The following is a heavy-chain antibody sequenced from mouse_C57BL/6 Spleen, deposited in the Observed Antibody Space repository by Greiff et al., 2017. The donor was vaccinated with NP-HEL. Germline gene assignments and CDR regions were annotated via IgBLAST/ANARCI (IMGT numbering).Heavy chain of an antibody. CDR2: IDPETGGT. V-gene: IGHV1-15*01. D-gene: IGHD1-1*01. CDR1: GYTFTDYE. CDR3: TRSGYYGSSGY. Sequence: QVQLQQSGAELVRPGASVTLSCKASGYTFTDYEMHWVKQTPVHGLEWIGAIDPETGGTAYNQKFKGKAILTADKSSSTAYMELRSLTSEDSAVYYCTRSGYYGSSGYWGQGTSVTVSS. J-gene: IGHJ4*01.